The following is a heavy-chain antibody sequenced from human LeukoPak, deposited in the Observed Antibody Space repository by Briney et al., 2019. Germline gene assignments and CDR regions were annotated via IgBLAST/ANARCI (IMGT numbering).Heavy chain of an antibody. D-gene: IGHD3-22*01. J-gene: IGHJ4*02. CDR3: AKGITMISFDY. CDR2: IYYSGST. CDR1: GGSISSYH. Sequence: SETLSLTFTVSGGSISSYHWSWIRQPPGKGLEWIGYIYYSGSTNYNPSLKSRVTISVDTSKNQFSLKLSSVTAADTAVYYCAKGITMISFDYWGQGTLVTVSS. V-gene: IGHV4-59*01.